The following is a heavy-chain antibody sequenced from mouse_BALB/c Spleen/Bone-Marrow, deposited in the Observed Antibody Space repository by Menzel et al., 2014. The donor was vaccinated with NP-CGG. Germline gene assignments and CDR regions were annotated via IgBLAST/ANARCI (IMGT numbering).Heavy chain of an antibody. CDR2: INPYNGDT. D-gene: IGHD1-1*01. CDR1: GYSFTGYF. Sequence: EVQLQQSGPELVKPGASVKISCKASGYSFTGYFMNWVMQSHGKSLEWIGRINPYNGDTFYNQKFKGKATLTVDNSSSTPHMELRSLASEDSAVYYCARSGYYGSSYFDYWGQGTTLTVSS. CDR3: ARSGYYGSSYFDY. J-gene: IGHJ2*01. V-gene: IGHV1-20*02.